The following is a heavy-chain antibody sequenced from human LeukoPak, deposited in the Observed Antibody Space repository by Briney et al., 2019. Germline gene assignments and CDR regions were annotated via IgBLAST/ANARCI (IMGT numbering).Heavy chain of an antibody. CDR1: GFTFSSYA. J-gene: IGHJ4*02. Sequence: GRSLRLSCAASGFTFSSYAMHWVRQAPGKGLEWVAVISYDGSNKYYADSVKGRFTISRDNSKNTLYLQMNSLRAEDTAVYYCAKDMITFGGVIVNSFDYRGQGTLVTVSS. CDR2: ISYDGSNK. CDR3: AKDMITFGGVIVNSFDY. V-gene: IGHV3-30-3*01. D-gene: IGHD3-16*02.